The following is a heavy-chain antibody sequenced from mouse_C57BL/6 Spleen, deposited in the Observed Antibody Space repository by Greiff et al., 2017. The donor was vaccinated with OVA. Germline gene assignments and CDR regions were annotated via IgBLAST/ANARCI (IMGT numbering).Heavy chain of an antibody. D-gene: IGHD1-1*01. CDR3: ARADYGIAMDY. Sequence: DVNLVESEGGLVQPGSSMKLSCTASGFTFSDYYMAWVRQVPEKGLEWVANINYDGSSTYYLDSLKNRFIISRDNAKNILYLQMSSLKSEDTATYYCARADYGIAMDYWGQGTSVTVSS. CDR2: INYDGSST. V-gene: IGHV5-16*01. J-gene: IGHJ4*01. CDR1: GFTFSDYY.